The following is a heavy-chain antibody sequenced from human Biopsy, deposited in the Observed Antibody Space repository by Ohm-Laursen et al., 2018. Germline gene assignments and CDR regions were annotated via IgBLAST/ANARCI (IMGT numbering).Heavy chain of an antibody. CDR3: ARDYDTSGYYYVS. J-gene: IGHJ5*02. D-gene: IGHD3-22*01. CDR2: IFYRGST. V-gene: IGHV4-39*01. Sequence: SETLSLTRTVSGGSISNNNYYWGWIRQPPGKGLEWIGSIFYRGSTHYKPSLKSRVNISVDTSKNQFSLKLHFVTAADTAVYYCARDYDTSGYYYVSWGQGTLVTVSS. CDR1: GGSISNNNYY.